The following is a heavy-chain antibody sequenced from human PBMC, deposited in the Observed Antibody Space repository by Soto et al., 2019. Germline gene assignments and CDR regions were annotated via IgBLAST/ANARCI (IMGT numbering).Heavy chain of an antibody. CDR3: ARDRIYSSSWYDY. Sequence: QVQLVESGGGVVQPGRSLRLSCAASGFTFSSYAMHWVRQAPGKGLEWVAVISHDGSNKSYADSVNGRFTNSRDNSKNMLYLQMNCLRAEDTAVYYCARDRIYSSSWYDYLGQGTLVTVSS. V-gene: IGHV3-30-3*01. CDR2: ISHDGSNK. D-gene: IGHD6-13*01. J-gene: IGHJ4*02. CDR1: GFTFSSYA.